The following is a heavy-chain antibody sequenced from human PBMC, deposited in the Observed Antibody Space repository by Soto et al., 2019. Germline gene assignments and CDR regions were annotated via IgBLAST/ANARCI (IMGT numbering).Heavy chain of an antibody. Sequence: SETLSLTCSVSGGSISSYYWSCIRQPPGKGLEWIAYIYYSGSTKYNPSLKSRVTISVDTSKNQFSLKLNSVTAADTAVYYCARHTSSWFDYWGQGTLVTVSS. J-gene: IGHJ4*02. CDR1: GGSISSYY. D-gene: IGHD6-13*01. V-gene: IGHV4-59*08. CDR2: IYYSGST. CDR3: ARHTSSWFDY.